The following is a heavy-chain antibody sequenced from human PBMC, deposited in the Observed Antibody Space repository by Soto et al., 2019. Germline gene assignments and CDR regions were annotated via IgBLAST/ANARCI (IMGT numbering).Heavy chain of an antibody. Sequence: QVQLVQSGAEVKKPGASVKVSCKASGYTFTSYGISWVRQAPGQGLEWMGWISAYNGNTNYAQKLQGRVTMTTDTSTSTAYMELRSLRSDDTAVHYCARQERGGTMVRGVITDYYYYMDVWGKGTTVTVSS. CDR1: GYTFTSYG. D-gene: IGHD3-10*01. J-gene: IGHJ6*03. V-gene: IGHV1-18*01. CDR3: ARQERGGTMVRGVITDYYYYMDV. CDR2: ISAYNGNT.